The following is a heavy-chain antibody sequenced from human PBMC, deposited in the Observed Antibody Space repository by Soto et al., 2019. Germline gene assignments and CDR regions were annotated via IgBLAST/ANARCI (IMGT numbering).Heavy chain of an antibody. J-gene: IGHJ6*02. Sequence: SVKVSCKASGGTFSSYAISWVRQAPGQGLEWMGGIIPIFGTANYAQKFQGRVTITADESTSTAYMELSSLRSEDMAVYYCARGGITMVRGVPAVAKSYYYYYGMDVWGQGTTVTVSS. CDR3: ARGGITMVRGVPAVAKSYYYYYGMDV. V-gene: IGHV1-69*13. CDR1: GGTFSSYA. CDR2: IIPIFGTA. D-gene: IGHD3-10*01.